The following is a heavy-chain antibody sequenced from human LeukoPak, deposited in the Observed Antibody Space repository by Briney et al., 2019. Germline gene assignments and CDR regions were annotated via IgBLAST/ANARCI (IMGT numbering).Heavy chain of an antibody. CDR1: GGSISSYY. J-gene: IGHJ4*02. D-gene: IGHD2-8*01. CDR3: ASVSPSNALSFDY. Sequence: SETLSLTCTVSGGSISSYYWSWIRQPPGKGLEWIGYIYYSGSTNYNPSLKGRVTISVDTSKNQFSLKLSSVTAADTAVYYCASVSPSNALSFDYWGQGTLVTVSS. CDR2: IYYSGST. V-gene: IGHV4-59*01.